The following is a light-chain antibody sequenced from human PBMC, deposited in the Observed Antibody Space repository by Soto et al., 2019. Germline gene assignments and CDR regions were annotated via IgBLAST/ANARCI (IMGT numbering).Light chain of an antibody. V-gene: IGKV3-11*01. CDR3: QQRSNWPRT. J-gene: IGKJ1*01. Sequence: EIVWTQCPGTLSLSPVERATLSCMASQSVSNNYLAWYQQKPVQAPRLLIYDVSNRATGIPARFSGSGSGTDFTLTISSVEPEDFAVYYCQQRSNWPRTCGQGTKVDI. CDR1: QSVSNNY. CDR2: DVS.